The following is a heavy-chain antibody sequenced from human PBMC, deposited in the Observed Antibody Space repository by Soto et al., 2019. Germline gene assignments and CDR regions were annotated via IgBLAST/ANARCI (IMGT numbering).Heavy chain of an antibody. CDR2: IYYTGTT. V-gene: IGHV4-39*01. CDR3: ASRDSGERFDH. CDR1: GGSISSTNYH. D-gene: IGHD1-26*01. Sequence: PSETLSLTCTVSGGSISSTNYHWAWIREPPGKGLEWSGTIYYTGTTFDNPSLQGRVTISVDTCKNQFSLKQSSVTAADTAVYYCASRDSGERFDHWGHGSLVTFSS. J-gene: IGHJ4*01.